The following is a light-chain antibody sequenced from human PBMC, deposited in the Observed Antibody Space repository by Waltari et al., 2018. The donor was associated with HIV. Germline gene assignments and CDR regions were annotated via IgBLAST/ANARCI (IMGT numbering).Light chain of an antibody. J-gene: IGLJ2*01. CDR2: EVS. Sequence: QSALTQPASVSGSPGQSISLSCTGTSSDVGGSNAASWYQQHPAKAPKLVILEVSNRPSGVSNRFSGSKSGNRASLTISGLQAEDEAYYYCSSYTSSDTVVFGGGTKVTVL. CDR1: SSDVGGSNA. CDR3: SSYTSSDTVV. V-gene: IGLV2-14*01.